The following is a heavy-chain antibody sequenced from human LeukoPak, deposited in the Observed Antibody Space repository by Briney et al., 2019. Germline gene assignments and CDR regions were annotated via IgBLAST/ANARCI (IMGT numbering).Heavy chain of an antibody. D-gene: IGHD3-22*01. CDR3: ARSRTFYYDTGGYE. J-gene: IGHJ4*02. V-gene: IGHV3-7*01. CDR2: MKEDGSEK. CDR1: GFTFSNYW. Sequence: GGSLRLSCAASGFTFSNYWMAWVGRAPGKGLQWVANMKEDGSEKYYVDSVKGRFTISRDNAKNSLYLRMNSLRAEDTAVYYCARSRTFYYDTGGYEWGQGTLVTVSS.